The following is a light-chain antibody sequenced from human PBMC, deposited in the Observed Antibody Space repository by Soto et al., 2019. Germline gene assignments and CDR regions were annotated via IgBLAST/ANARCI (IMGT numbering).Light chain of an antibody. Sequence: QSALTQPASVSGSPGQSITISCTGTSSDVGGYNYVSWYQQHPGKAPKLMIYDVSNRPSGVSNRFSGSKSGNTASLTISGLQAEDEADYYCSSYTLSSTVFGGGTQLTVL. J-gene: IGLJ2*01. CDR1: SSDVGGYNY. CDR2: DVS. CDR3: SSYTLSSTV. V-gene: IGLV2-14*01.